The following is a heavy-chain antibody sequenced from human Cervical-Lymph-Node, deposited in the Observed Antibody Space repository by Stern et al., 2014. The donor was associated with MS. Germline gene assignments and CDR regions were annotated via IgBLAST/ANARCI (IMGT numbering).Heavy chain of an antibody. CDR1: GGSISSSDYY. CDR3: ARGLLWFGELKVNGFDP. CDR2: IHESGST. J-gene: IGHJ5*02. Sequence: QVQLQESGPGLVKPSETLSLTCAVSGGSISSSDYYWGWIRQPPGKGLEWIGRIHESGSTFYNPSLKSRVTISSDKSKNQFPLRLSLVTAADTAMYYCARGLLWFGELKVNGFDPWGQGTLVTVSS. V-gene: IGHV4-39*01. D-gene: IGHD3-10*01.